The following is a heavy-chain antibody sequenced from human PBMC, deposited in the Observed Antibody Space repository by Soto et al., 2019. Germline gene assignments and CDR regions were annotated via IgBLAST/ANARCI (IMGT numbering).Heavy chain of an antibody. V-gene: IGHV4-61*01. CDR1: GGSVSSGSYY. CDR3: ARVALGIAAAGYDY. Sequence: ETLSLTCTVSGGSVSSGSYYWSWIRQPPGKGLEWIGYIYYSGSTNYNPSLKSRVTISVDTSKNQFSLKLSSVTAADTAVYYCARVALGIAAAGYDYWGQGTLVTVSS. D-gene: IGHD6-13*01. J-gene: IGHJ4*02. CDR2: IYYSGST.